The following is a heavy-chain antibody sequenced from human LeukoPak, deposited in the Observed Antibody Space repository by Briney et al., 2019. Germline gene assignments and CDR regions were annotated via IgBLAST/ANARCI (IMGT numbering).Heavy chain of an antibody. CDR2: IKSEGEGATT. D-gene: IGHD3-3*02. CDR3: IAHFPYFYGFDV. CDR1: GFTIGTAW. V-gene: IGHV3-15*01. Sequence: GGPRRLSCVSSGFTIGTAWMSWVRQAPGKGLEWLGHIKSEGEGATTDYAAPAKGRFAISSDDSKNMIYLQMSSLKIDDTAIYYCIAHFPYFYGFDVWGKGTTVTVSS. J-gene: IGHJ6*04.